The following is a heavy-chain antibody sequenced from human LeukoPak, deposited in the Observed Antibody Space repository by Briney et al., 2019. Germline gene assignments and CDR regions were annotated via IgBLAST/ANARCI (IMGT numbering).Heavy chain of an antibody. CDR3: AKDFGGSDYDWYFDL. CDR2: ITSSGNTR. V-gene: IGHV3-23*01. D-gene: IGHD1-26*01. J-gene: IGHJ2*01. Sequence: GGSLRLSCAASGFTFSFYAMSWVRQAPGKGLEWVAGITSSGNTRYYADPVKDRLTISRDNSRNILYLQMNSLRAEDTAIYYGAKDFGGSDYDWYFDLWGRGTVVTVSS. CDR1: GFTFSFYA.